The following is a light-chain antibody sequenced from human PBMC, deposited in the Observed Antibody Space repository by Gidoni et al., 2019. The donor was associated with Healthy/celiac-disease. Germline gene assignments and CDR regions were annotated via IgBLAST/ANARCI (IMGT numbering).Light chain of an antibody. CDR3: LQDYNYPYT. J-gene: IGKJ2*01. Sequence: ASQMTQSPSSLPASVGDRVTITCRASQGIRNDLGWYQQQPGKAPKLLIYAASSLQSGVPSRFSGSGSGTDFTLTISSLQPEDFATYYCLQDYNYPYTFXQXTKLEIK. CDR2: AAS. V-gene: IGKV1-6*01. CDR1: QGIRND.